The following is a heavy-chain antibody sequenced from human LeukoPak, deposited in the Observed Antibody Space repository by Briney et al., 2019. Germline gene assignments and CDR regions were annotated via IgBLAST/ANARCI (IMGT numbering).Heavy chain of an antibody. D-gene: IGHD6-19*01. J-gene: IGHJ4*02. V-gene: IGHV1-18*01. CDR2: ISAYNDNT. Sequence: GASVKVSCKASGYAFTSYGITWVRQAPGQGLEWMGWISAYNDNTNYAQKLQGRVTMTTDTSTSTAYMELRSLRSDDTAVYYCAREEQWHFDYWGQGTLVTVSS. CDR1: GYAFTSYG. CDR3: AREEQWHFDY.